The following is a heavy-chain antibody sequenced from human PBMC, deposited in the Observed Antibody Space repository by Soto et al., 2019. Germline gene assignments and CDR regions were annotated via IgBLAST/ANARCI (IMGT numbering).Heavy chain of an antibody. D-gene: IGHD3-9*01. V-gene: IGHV4-4*07. CDR3: AREDFDWLSFDY. CDR2: IYTSGST. CDR1: GGSISSYY. J-gene: IGHJ4*02. Sequence: SETLSLTCTVSGGSISSYYWSWIRQPAGKGLEWIGRIYTSGSTNYNPSLKSRVTMSVDTSKNQFSLKLSSVTAADTAVYYGAREDFDWLSFDYWGQGTLVTVSS.